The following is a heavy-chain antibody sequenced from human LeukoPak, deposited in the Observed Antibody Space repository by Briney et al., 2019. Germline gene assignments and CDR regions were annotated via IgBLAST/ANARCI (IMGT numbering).Heavy chain of an antibody. D-gene: IGHD3-22*01. J-gene: IGHJ5*02. CDR3: ARGRGPIIMIVVFRGPWFAP. CDR2: INHSGST. V-gene: IGHV4-34*01. CDR1: GGSFSGYY. Sequence: SETLSLTCAVYGGSFSGYYWSWIRQPPGKGLEWIGEINHSGSTNYNPSLKSRVTISVDTSKNQFSLKLSSVTAADTAVYYCARGRGPIIMIVVFRGPWFAPGGQGPLVTVSS.